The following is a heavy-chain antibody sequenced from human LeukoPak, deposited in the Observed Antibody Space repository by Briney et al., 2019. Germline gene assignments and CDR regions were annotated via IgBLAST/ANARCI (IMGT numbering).Heavy chain of an antibody. CDR3: ARGPLYYSDSRGNPGDH. CDR2: ISGSGGST. V-gene: IGHV3-23*01. CDR1: GLSFSSYA. D-gene: IGHD3-22*01. Sequence: GGSLRLSCAASGLSFSSYAMSWVRQAPGKGLEWVSAISGSGGSTYYADSVKGRFTISRDNSKNTLYLQMSSLRAEDTAVYYCARGPLYYSDSRGNPGDHWGQGTLVTVSS. J-gene: IGHJ4*02.